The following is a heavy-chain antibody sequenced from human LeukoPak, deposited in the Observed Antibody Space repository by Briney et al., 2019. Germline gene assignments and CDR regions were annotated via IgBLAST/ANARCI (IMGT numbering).Heavy chain of an antibody. J-gene: IGHJ4*02. V-gene: IGHV4-31*03. CDR3: ARAKETSGWSLGY. CDR1: GGSISSGNYC. Sequence: PSETLSLTCTVSGGSISSGNYCWSWIRQHPGKGLEWIGCISYSGSTYNNPSLKSRVTISVDTSKNQFSLKLSSVTAADTAVYYCARAKETSGWSLGYWGQGTLVTVSS. CDR2: ISYSGST. D-gene: IGHD6-19*01.